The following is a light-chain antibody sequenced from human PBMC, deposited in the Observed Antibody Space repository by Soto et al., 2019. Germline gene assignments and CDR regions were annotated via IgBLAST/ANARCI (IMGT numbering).Light chain of an antibody. J-gene: IGKJ2*01. Sequence: DIQMTQSPSYLSASVGDRVTITCRASQSIYSSLNWYHQKPGKAPKLLIYAASNLQSGVPSRFSDSGSGTDFTLSISSLQPEDFATYYCQQSYSAPYTFGQGTKLEI. V-gene: IGKV1-39*01. CDR3: QQSYSAPYT. CDR2: AAS. CDR1: QSIYSS.